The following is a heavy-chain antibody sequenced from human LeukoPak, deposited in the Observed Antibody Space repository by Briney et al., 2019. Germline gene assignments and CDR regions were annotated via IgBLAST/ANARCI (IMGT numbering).Heavy chain of an antibody. CDR2: ISAYNGNT. V-gene: IGHV1-18*01. D-gene: IGHD3-9*01. CDR1: GYTFTSYG. J-gene: IGHJ4*02. Sequence: AASVKVSCKASGYTFTSYGIGRVRQAPGQGLEWMGWISAYNGNTNYAQKLQGRVTMTTDTSTSTAYMELRSLRSDDTAVYYCARDVLYYDILTGYYETFDYWGQGTLVTVSS. CDR3: ARDVLYYDILTGYYETFDY.